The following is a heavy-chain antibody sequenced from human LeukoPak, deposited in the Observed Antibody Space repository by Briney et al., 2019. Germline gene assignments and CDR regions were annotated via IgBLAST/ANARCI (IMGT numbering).Heavy chain of an antibody. Sequence: KPSETLSLTCTVSGGSISSYYWSWIRQPPGKGLEWTGYIYYSGSTNYSPSLKSRVTISVDTSKNQFSLKLSSVTAADTAVYYCAGEGIYYYDSSGSSGAFDIWGQGTMVTVSS. CDR1: GGSISSYY. CDR3: AGEGIYYYDSSGSSGAFDI. CDR2: IYYSGST. D-gene: IGHD3-22*01. V-gene: IGHV4-59*01. J-gene: IGHJ3*02.